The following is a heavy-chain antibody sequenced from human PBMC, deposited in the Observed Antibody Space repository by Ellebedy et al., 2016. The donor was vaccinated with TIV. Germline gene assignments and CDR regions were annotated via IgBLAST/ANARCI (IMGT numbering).Heavy chain of an antibody. CDR1: GFTFSSYW. CDR3: ARGRAASEWAFDI. Sequence: PGGSLRLSCAASGFTFSSYWMHWVRQAPGKGLVWVSRINSDGSSTSYADSVKGRFTISRDNAKNTLYLQMNSLRAEDTAVYYCARGRAASEWAFDIWGQGTMVTVSS. D-gene: IGHD3-3*01. CDR2: INSDGSST. J-gene: IGHJ3*02. V-gene: IGHV3-74*01.